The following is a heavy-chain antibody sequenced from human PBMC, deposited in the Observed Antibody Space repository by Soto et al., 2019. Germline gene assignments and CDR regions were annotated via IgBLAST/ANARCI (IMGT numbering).Heavy chain of an antibody. Sequence: QVQLQESGPGLVKPSGTLSLTCAVSGGSITSDDNWWSWVRQPPGKGLGWIGEIYHSGSTNYNPSLNSRVTISVDKSKNQFSLKLTSVTAADTAVYYCVSSSWYSLDYWGQGTRVTVSS. D-gene: IGHD6-13*01. CDR1: GGSITSDDNW. CDR2: IYHSGST. J-gene: IGHJ4*02. V-gene: IGHV4-4*02. CDR3: VSSSWYSLDY.